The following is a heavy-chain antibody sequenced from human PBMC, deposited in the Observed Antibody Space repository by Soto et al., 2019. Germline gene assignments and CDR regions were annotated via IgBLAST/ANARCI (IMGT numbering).Heavy chain of an antibody. CDR3: AKDLLGRGPPGDSGYDDD. CDR1: GFTFSSYG. D-gene: IGHD5-12*01. CDR2: ISYDGSNK. V-gene: IGHV3-30*18. J-gene: IGHJ4*02. Sequence: QVQLVESGGGVVQPGRSLRLSCAASGFTFSSYGMHWVRQAPGKGLEWVAVISYDGSNKYYADSVKGRFTISRDNSKNTLYLQMNSLRAEDTAVYYCAKDLLGRGPPGDSGYDDDWGQGTLVTVSS.